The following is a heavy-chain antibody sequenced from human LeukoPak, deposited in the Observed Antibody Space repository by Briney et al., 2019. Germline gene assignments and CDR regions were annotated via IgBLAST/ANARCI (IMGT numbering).Heavy chain of an antibody. J-gene: IGHJ4*02. V-gene: IGHV3-7*01. Sequence: GGSLRLSCAASGFVFSDYGMHWVRQAPGKGLEWVANINEDGSEKYYVDSVKGRFTISRDNTKKSLYLQVSSLRADDTAVYYCHSGSYYDAHDYWGQGTLVTVSS. CDR2: INEDGSEK. CDR1: GFVFSDYG. D-gene: IGHD3-10*01. CDR3: HSGSYYDAHDY.